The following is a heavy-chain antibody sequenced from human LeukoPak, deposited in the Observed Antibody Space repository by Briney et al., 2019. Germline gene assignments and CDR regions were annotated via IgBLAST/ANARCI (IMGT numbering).Heavy chain of an antibody. D-gene: IGHD3-3*01. J-gene: IGHJ4*02. Sequence: ASVKVSCKASGYTFTSYGISWVRQAPGQGLEWMGWISAYNGNTNYAQKLQGRVTMTTDTSTSTAYMELRSLRSDDTAVYYCASGSYYDFWSGYYTSDYWGQGTLVTVSS. V-gene: IGHV1-18*01. CDR2: ISAYNGNT. CDR1: GYTFTSYG. CDR3: ASGSYYDFWSGYYTSDY.